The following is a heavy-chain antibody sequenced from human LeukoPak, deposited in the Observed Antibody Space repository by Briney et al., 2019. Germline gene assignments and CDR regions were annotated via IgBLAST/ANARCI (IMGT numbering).Heavy chain of an antibody. D-gene: IGHD2-15*01. CDR1: GFNFSDNY. CDR2: ISRSGDTI. CDR3: ARDLTYCSSGTCYEVDY. V-gene: IGHV3-11*04. Sequence: GGSLRLSCAASGFNFSDNYMSWIRQAPGKGLEWLSYISRSGDTIDYADSVKGRFTISRDNAKNSLYLQMNSLRAEDTAVYYCARDLTYCSSGTCYEVDYWGQGTLVTVSS. J-gene: IGHJ4*02.